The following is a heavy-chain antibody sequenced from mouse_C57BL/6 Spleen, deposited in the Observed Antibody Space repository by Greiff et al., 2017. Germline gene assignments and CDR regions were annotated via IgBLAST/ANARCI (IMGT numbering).Heavy chain of an antibody. Sequence: EVKLMESGGGLVKPGGSLTLSCAASGFTFSDYGMHWVRQAPVKGLEWVAYISSGSSTIYYADTVKGRFTISRDNAKNTLFLQMTSLRSEDTAMYYCARAYYYGSSPYAMDYWGQGTSVTVSS. D-gene: IGHD1-1*01. CDR1: GFTFSDYG. CDR2: ISSGSSTI. J-gene: IGHJ4*01. CDR3: ARAYYYGSSPYAMDY. V-gene: IGHV5-17*01.